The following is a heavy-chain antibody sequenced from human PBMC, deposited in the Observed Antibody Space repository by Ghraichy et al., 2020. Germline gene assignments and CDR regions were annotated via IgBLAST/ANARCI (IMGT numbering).Heavy chain of an antibody. CDR2: ISSNGGST. J-gene: IGHJ4*02. CDR1: GFTFSSYA. CDR3: VKDLRLRESVTGLMEEEYSSWSGTDY. Sequence: GGSLRLSCSASGFTFSSYAMHWVRQAPGKGLEYVSAISSNGGSTYYADSVKGRFTISRDNSKNTLYLQMSSLRAEDTAVYYCVKDLRLRESVTGLMEEEYSSWSGTDYWGQGTLVTVSS. D-gene: IGHD5-18*01. V-gene: IGHV3-64D*06.